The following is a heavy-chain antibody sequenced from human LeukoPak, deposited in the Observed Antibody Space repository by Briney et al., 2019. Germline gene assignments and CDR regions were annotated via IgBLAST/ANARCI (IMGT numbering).Heavy chain of an antibody. D-gene: IGHD4-17*01. CDR1: GGSISRGGDY. V-gene: IGHV4-31*03. J-gene: IGHJ3*02. Sequence: SQTLSLTSTVSGGSISRGGDYWSWIRQHPGKGLEWIGYIYYSGSTYYNPSLKSRVTISVDTSKNQFSLKLSSVTAADTAVYYCARGDYGDYFHFLGAAFDIWGQGTMVTVSS. CDR3: ARGDYGDYFHFLGAAFDI. CDR2: IYYSGST.